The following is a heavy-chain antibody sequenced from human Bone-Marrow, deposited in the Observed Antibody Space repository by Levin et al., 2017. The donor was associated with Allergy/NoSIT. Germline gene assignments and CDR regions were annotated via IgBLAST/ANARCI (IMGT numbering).Heavy chain of an antibody. CDR2: IYYSGST. CDR1: GGSMSSYY. V-gene: IGHV4-59*01. CDR3: ARWGSDAFDI. D-gene: IGHD3-10*01. Sequence: GSLRLSCIVSGGSMSSYYWSWIRQPPGEGLEWIGYIYYSGSTNYNPSLKSRVTISVDSSKNQFSLKLSSVTAADTAVYYCARWGSDAFDIWGQGTMVTVSS. J-gene: IGHJ3*02.